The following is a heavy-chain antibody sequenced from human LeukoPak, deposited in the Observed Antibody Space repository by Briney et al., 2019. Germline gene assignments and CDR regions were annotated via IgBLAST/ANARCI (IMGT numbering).Heavy chain of an antibody. J-gene: IGHJ4*02. CDR1: GGSISSGGYY. Sequence: PSETLSLTCTVSGGSISSGGYYWSWIRQHPGKGLEWIGYIYYSGSTYYNPSLKSRVTISVDTSKSQFSLKLSSVTAADTGVYYCARDPPGAYGGNGYFDYWGQGTLVTVSS. V-gene: IGHV4-31*03. D-gene: IGHD4-23*01. CDR2: IYYSGST. CDR3: ARDPPGAYGGNGYFDY.